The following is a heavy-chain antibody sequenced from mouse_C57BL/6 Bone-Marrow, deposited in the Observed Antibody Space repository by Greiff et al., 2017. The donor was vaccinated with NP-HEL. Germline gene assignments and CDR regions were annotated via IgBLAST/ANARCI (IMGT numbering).Heavy chain of an antibody. CDR1: GYTFTSYD. V-gene: IGHV1-85*01. J-gene: IGHJ2*01. Sequence: VMLVESGPELVKPGASVKLSCKASGYTFTSYDINWVKQRPGQGLEWIGWIYPRDGSTKYNEKFKGKATLTVDTSSSTAYMELHSLTSEDSAVYFCARGIITTVVGSLDYWGRGTTLTVSS. CDR2: IYPRDGST. D-gene: IGHD1-1*01. CDR3: ARGIITTVVGSLDY.